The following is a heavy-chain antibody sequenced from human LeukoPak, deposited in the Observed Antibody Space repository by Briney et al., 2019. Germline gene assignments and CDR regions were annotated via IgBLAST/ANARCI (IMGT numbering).Heavy chain of an antibody. Sequence: SETLSLTCTVSGGSMSSYYWGWIRQPPGKGLEWIGYIYYSGSTKYNPSLKSRVTISVDTSKNQFSLKLSSVTAADTAVYYCARGARAGHNLEPFDYWGQGTLVTVSS. CDR3: ARGARAGHNLEPFDY. CDR1: GGSMSSYY. V-gene: IGHV4-59*08. CDR2: IYYSGST. J-gene: IGHJ4*02. D-gene: IGHD5-24*01.